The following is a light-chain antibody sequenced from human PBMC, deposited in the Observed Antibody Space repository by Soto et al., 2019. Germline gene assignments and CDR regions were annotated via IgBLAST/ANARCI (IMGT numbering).Light chain of an antibody. J-gene: IGKJ1*01. CDR3: QQYNSYWT. CDR2: EAS. CDR1: ESISGS. V-gene: IGKV1-5*03. Sequence: DIQMTQSPSTLSASVGDRVTITCRASESISGSLAWYQQKPGKAPKLLIYEASNLKSGVPSRLSGSGSGTEYTLTMSSVQSYYSPSYYWQQYNSYWTFGQGTRVEIK.